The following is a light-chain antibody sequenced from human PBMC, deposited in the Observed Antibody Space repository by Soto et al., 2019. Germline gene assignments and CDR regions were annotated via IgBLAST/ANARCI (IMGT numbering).Light chain of an antibody. J-gene: IGKJ1*01. CDR3: QQYNSYSGT. Sequence: DIQMTQSPSTLSASVGDRVTITFRASQSISSWLAWYQQKPGKAPKLLIYYASSLESGGQARFRGRGYGTSFTHTISSLQHDDVATYYCQQYNSYSGTFGQGTKVEIK. CDR1: QSISSW. V-gene: IGKV1-5*01. CDR2: YAS.